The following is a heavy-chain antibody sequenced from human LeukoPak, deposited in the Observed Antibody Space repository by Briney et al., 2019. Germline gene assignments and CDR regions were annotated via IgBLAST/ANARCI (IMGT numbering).Heavy chain of an antibody. V-gene: IGHV4-59*12. Sequence: SETLSLTCTVSGGSISSYYWSWIRQPPGKGLEWVGYIYYSGSTNYNPSLKSRLTMSVDTYKNQFSLKLSDVTCADTAVDYCARIYCSGGSCYYVDFWGQGTLVTVSS. D-gene: IGHD2-15*01. CDR3: ARIYCSGGSCYYVDF. J-gene: IGHJ4*02. CDR2: IYYSGST. CDR1: GGSISSYY.